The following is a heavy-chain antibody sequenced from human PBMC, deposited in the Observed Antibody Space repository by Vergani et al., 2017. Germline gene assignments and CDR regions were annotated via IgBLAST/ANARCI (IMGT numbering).Heavy chain of an antibody. CDR3: AKAGIVVPAAITGIRAYYYYYMDV. CDR2: ISGSGGST. CDR1: GFTFSSYA. J-gene: IGHJ6*03. Sequence: EVQLLESGGGLVQPGGSLRLSYAASGFTFSSYAMSWVRQAPGKGLEWVSAISGSGGSTYYADSVKGRFTISRDNSKNTLYLQMNSQRAEDTAVYYCAKAGIVVPAAITGIRAYYYYYMDVWGKGTTVTVSS. V-gene: IGHV3-23*01. D-gene: IGHD2-2*01.